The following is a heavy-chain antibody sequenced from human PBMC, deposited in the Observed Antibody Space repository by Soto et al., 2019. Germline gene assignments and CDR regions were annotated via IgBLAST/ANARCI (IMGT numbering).Heavy chain of an antibody. D-gene: IGHD4-4*01. CDR1: GFTFSSYG. CDR2: IWYDGSNK. CDR3: AKNAVTPNYYYYYMDV. Sequence: GGSLRLSCAASGFTFSSYGMHWVRQAPGKGLEWVAVIWYDGSNKYYADSVKGRFTISRDNSKNTLYLQMNSLRAEDTAVYYCAKNAVTPNYYYYYMDVWGKGTTVTVSS. J-gene: IGHJ6*03. V-gene: IGHV3-33*06.